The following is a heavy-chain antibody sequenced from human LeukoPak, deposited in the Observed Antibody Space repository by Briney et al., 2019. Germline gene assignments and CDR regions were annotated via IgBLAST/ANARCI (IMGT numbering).Heavy chain of an antibody. V-gene: IGHV3-7*04. Sequence: GGSLRLSCAAPGFTFSGYWMSWVRQGPGKGLWWVTNIKQDRSEKYYVDSVKGRFTISRHNAKNSLYLQMNGLRVEDTAVYYCARDRIQLWSHDYCGEGTLVTVSS. D-gene: IGHD5-18*01. CDR3: ARDRIQLWSHDY. CDR1: GFTFSGYW. CDR2: IKQDRSEK. J-gene: IGHJ4*02.